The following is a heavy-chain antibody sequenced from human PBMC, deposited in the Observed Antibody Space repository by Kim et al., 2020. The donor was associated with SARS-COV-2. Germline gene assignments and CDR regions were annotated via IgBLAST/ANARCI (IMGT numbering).Heavy chain of an antibody. Sequence: GGSLRLSCVVSGFTFSSYSMNWVRQAPGKGPAWVSYISSSSSTIYYADSVKGRFTVSRDNAKSSLYLQMNSLRAEDTAVYYCVTAAVAGTKGLGYWGQGTLVTVSS. CDR3: VTAAVAGTKGLGY. CDR2: ISSSSSTI. J-gene: IGHJ4*02. CDR1: GFTFSSYS. V-gene: IGHV3-48*04. D-gene: IGHD6-19*01.